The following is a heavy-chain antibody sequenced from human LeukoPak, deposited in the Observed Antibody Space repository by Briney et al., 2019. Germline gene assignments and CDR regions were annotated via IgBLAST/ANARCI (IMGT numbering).Heavy chain of an antibody. CDR3: ARNLDYYDSSGYYSAFDY. CDR2: TYYSGST. V-gene: IGHV4-61*05. J-gene: IGHJ4*02. D-gene: IGHD3-22*01. Sequence: SETLSLTCSVSGGSISSSSYYWGWIRQPPGKGLEWIGYTYYSGSTNYNPSLKSRVTISVDTSKNQFSLKLSSVTAADTAVYYCARNLDYYDSSGYYSAFDYWGQGTLVTVSS. CDR1: GGSISSSSYY.